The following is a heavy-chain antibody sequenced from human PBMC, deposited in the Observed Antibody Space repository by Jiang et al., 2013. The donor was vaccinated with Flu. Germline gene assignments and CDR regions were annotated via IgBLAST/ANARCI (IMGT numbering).Heavy chain of an antibody. CDR2: IFWDDDE. D-gene: IGHD1-14*01. V-gene: IGHV2-5*02. J-gene: IGHJ4*02. Sequence: PTQTLTLTCTFSGFSLSTSGVGVGWIRQPPEKALEWLAIIFWDDDERYRPALKSRLTVTKDTSKNQVVLTMTNMDPVDTGTYFCAHIGVFRNRGFNYWGQGTLVTVSS. CDR3: AHIGVFRNRGFNY. CDR1: GFSLSTSGVG.